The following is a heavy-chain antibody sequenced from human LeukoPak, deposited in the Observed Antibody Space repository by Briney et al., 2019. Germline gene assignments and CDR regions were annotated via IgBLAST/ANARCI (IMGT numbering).Heavy chain of an antibody. D-gene: IGHD2-2*01. CDR3: ARDVGCSSTSCYPGDNWFDP. Sequence: PSGTLSLTCAVSGGSISSSNWWSWVRQPPGQGLEWIGEIYHSGSTNYNPSLKSRVTISVDKSKNQFSLKLSSVTAADTAVYYCARDVGCSSTSCYPGDNWFDPWGQGTLVTVSS. CDR2: IYHSGST. V-gene: IGHV4-4*02. J-gene: IGHJ5*02. CDR1: GGSISSSNW.